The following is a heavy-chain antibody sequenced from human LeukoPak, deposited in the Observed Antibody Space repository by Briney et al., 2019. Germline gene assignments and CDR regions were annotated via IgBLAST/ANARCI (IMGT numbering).Heavy chain of an antibody. CDR2: ISGSGGST. Sequence: GGSLRLSCAASGFTFSSYAMSWVRQAPGNGLDWVSAISGSGGSTYYADSVKGRFTISRDNSKNTLYLQMNSLRAEDTAVYYCAKGSYYDILTGYYLDYWGQGALVTVSS. V-gene: IGHV3-23*01. CDR1: GFTFSSYA. J-gene: IGHJ4*02. D-gene: IGHD3-9*01. CDR3: AKGSYYDILTGYYLDY.